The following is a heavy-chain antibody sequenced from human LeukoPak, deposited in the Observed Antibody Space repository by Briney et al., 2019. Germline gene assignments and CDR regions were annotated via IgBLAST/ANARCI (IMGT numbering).Heavy chain of an antibody. J-gene: IGHJ4*02. CDR3: AREAIGRVDY. Sequence: TLSLTCTVSGDSISNYYWSWIRQPPGKGLEWIGYIYYSGSTNYNPSLKSRVTISVDTSKKHFSLKLSSVTAADTAVYYCAREAIGRVDYWGQGILVTVSS. CDR1: GDSISNYY. V-gene: IGHV4-59*01. D-gene: IGHD2/OR15-2a*01. CDR2: IYYSGST.